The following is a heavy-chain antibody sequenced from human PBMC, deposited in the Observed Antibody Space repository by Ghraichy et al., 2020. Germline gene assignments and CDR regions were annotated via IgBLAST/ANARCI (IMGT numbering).Heavy chain of an antibody. CDR3: VRDNGN. J-gene: IGHJ4*02. CDR1: GFTFSNYW. D-gene: IGHD2-8*01. Sequence: LSLTCAASGFTFSNYWMSWVRQAPGKGLEWVANINEAGSEKNYEDSVKGRFTISRDNAKNSLYLQMNSLRAEDTAVYYCVRDNGNWGQGALVTVSS. CDR2: INEAGSEK. V-gene: IGHV3-7*03.